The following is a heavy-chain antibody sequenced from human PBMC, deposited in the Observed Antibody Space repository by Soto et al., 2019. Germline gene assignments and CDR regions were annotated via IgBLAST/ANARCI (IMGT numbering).Heavy chain of an antibody. CDR2: IHYAGNT. J-gene: IGHJ3*02. CDR3: ARSYCGGDCYSDFDAFDI. D-gene: IGHD2-21*02. CDR1: GGSISSGGFS. Sequence: PSETLSLTCAVSGGSISSGGFSWSWIRQPPGKCLEWIGYIHYAGNTYYNPSLKGRVTISVDRSKNQFSLELYSVAAADTAVYYCARSYCGGDCYSDFDAFDIWGQGTPVTV. V-gene: IGHV4-30-2*01.